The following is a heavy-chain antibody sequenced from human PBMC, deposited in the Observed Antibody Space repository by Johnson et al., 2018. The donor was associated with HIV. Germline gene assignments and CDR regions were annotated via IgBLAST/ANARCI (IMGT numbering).Heavy chain of an antibody. J-gene: IGHJ3*02. CDR1: GFTVSSNY. CDR3: ARGGGIAAAGTDAFDI. CDR2: ISGSGGST. Sequence: EVQLVESGGGLVQPGGSLRLSCAASGFTVSSNYMSWVRQAPGKGLEWVSAISGSGGSTYYADSVKGRFTISRDNSKNTLYLQMNSLRAEDTGIYYCARGGGIAAAGTDAFDIWGQGTMVTVSS. D-gene: IGHD6-13*01. V-gene: IGHV3-23*04.